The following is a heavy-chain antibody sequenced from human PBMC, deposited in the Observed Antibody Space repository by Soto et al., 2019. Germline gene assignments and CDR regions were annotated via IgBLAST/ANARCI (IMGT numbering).Heavy chain of an antibody. CDR3: ARGYGDYVGRSHWFDP. CDR1: GGSISSSNW. V-gene: IGHV4-4*02. D-gene: IGHD4-17*01. J-gene: IGHJ5*02. CDR2: IYHSGST. Sequence: SSETLSLTCAVSGGSISSSNWWSWVRQPPGKGLEWIGEIYHSGSTNYNPSLKSRVTISVDKSKNQFSLKLSSVTAADTAVYYCARGYGDYVGRSHWFDPWGQGTLVTVSS.